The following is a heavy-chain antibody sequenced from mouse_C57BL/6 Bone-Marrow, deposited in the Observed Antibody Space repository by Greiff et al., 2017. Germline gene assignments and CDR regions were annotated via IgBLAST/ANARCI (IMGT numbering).Heavy chain of an antibody. V-gene: IGHV1-81*01. CDR3: ARGRLGGFAY. Sequence: VQLQESGAELARPGASVKLSCKASGYTFTSYGISWVKQRTGQGLEWIGEIYPRSGNTYYNEKFKGKATLTADKSSSTAYMELRSLTSADSAVYFCARGRLGGFAYWGQGTLVTVSA. D-gene: IGHD4-1*01. CDR1: GYTFTSYG. CDR2: IYPRSGNT. J-gene: IGHJ3*01.